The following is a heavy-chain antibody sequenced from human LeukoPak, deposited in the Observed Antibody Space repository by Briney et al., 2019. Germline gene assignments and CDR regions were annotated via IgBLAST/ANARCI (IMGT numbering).Heavy chain of an antibody. V-gene: IGHV5-51*01. CDR1: GYIFASYW. J-gene: IGHJ3*02. Sequence: GESLKISCKGSGYIFASYWIAWVRQMPGKGLEWMGISYPGDSDTRYSPSFQGQVTISADKSISTAYLQWSTLKASDTAMYYCARRDSYGYDAFDIWGQGTMVTVSS. CDR2: SYPGDSDT. D-gene: IGHD4-17*01. CDR3: ARRDSYGYDAFDI.